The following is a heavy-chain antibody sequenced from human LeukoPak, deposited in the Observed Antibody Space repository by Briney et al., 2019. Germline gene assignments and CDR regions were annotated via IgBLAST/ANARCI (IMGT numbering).Heavy chain of an antibody. CDR1: GGTFSNYA. CDR3: ARDTKENQYYHDTSGDRYIDL. J-gene: IGHJ2*01. CDR2: IIPIFGTA. V-gene: IGHV1-69*05. Sequence: SVKVSCKASGGTFSNYAISWVRQAPGQGLEWMGVIIPIFGTANYAHKFQGRGTITTEESTSTAYMELSSLSTDDTDVYYSARDTKENQYYHDTSGDRYIDLWGRGTLVTVSS. D-gene: IGHD3-22*01.